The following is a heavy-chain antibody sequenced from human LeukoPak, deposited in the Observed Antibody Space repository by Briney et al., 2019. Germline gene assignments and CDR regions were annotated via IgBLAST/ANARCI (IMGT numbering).Heavy chain of an antibody. D-gene: IGHD5-24*01. J-gene: IGHJ6*03. CDR3: AKGDNPHYYMDV. CDR2: IRYDGSNK. CDR1: GFTFSSYG. V-gene: IGHV3-30*02. Sequence: GGSLRLSCAASGFTFSSYGMHWVRQAPGKGLEWAAFIRYDGSNKYYADSVKGRFTISRDNSKNTLYLQMDSLRVEDTAVYFCAKGDNPHYYMDVWGQGTTVTISS.